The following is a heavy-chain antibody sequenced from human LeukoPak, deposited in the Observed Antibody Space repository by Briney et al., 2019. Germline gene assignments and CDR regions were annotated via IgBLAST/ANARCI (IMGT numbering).Heavy chain of an antibody. CDR3: ARAQVGTPTDC. J-gene: IGHJ4*02. Sequence: GGSLRLSCAASGFNLSSYTISWVRQAPGRGLVWVARFTSDGNSMTYADFVKGRFTVSRDIAKNTLYLQMNSLRAEDTAVYYCARAQVGTPTDCWGQGTLVTVSS. CDR1: GFNLSSYT. CDR2: FTSDGNSM. D-gene: IGHD1-26*01. V-gene: IGHV3-74*01.